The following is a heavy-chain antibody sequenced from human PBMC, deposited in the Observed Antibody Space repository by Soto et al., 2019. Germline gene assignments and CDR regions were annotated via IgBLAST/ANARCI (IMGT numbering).Heavy chain of an antibody. D-gene: IGHD3-22*01. V-gene: IGHV4-30-2*01. Sequence: SETLYLTCVVSGGSVSGVGYSWRWIRQPPRKRLEWIGYVYHTGSPIYNPSLKSRVTIAVDRSKNQISLNVSSVTAADTAVYYCAREYYDRSGYSRFFDVWGQGVMVTVSS. J-gene: IGHJ4*02. CDR3: AREYYDRSGYSRFFDV. CDR2: VYHTGSP. CDR1: GGSVSGVGYS.